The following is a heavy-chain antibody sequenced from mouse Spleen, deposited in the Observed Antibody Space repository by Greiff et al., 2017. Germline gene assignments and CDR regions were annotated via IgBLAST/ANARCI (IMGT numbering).Heavy chain of an antibody. J-gene: IGHJ1*01. CDR3: ASYYYGSSYSWYFDV. CDR2: IYPGDGDT. CDR1: GYTFTSYW. Sequence: QVQLKQSGAELARPGASVKLSCKASGYTFTSYWMQWVKQRPGQGLEWIGAIYPGDGDTRYTQKFKGKATLTADKSSSTAYMQLSSLASEDSAVYYCASYYYGSSYSWYFDVWGAGTTVTVSS. D-gene: IGHD1-1*01. V-gene: IGHV1-87*01.